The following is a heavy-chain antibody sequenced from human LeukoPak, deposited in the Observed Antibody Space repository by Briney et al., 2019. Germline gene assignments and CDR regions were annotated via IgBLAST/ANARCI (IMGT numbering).Heavy chain of an antibody. CDR1: GLTFSSYS. CDR3: ARDQEAVAGYDY. CDR2: ISSSSSYI. D-gene: IGHD6-19*01. V-gene: IGHV3-21*01. J-gene: IGHJ4*02. Sequence: GGSLRLSCAASGLTFSSYSMNWVRQAPGKGLEWVSSISSSSSYIYYADSVKGRFTISRDNAKNSLYLQMNSLRAEDTAVYYCARDQEAVAGYDYWGQGTLVTVSS.